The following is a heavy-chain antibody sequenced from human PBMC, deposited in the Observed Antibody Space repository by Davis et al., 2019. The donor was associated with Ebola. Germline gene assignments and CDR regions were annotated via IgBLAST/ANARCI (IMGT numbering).Heavy chain of an antibody. J-gene: IGHJ4*02. CDR3: AKDQVIQWELLWTYYFDY. CDR2: ISYDGSNK. V-gene: IGHV3-30*18. D-gene: IGHD1-26*01. Sequence: GGSLRLSCAASGFTFSSYSMNWVRQAPGKGLEWVAVISYDGSNKYYADSVKGRFTISRDNSKNTLYLQMNSLRAEDTAVYYCAKDQVIQWELLWTYYFDYWGQGTLVTVSS. CDR1: GFTFSSYS.